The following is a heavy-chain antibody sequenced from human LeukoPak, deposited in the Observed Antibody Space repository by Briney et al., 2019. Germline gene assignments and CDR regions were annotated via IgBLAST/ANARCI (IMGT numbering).Heavy chain of an antibody. D-gene: IGHD3/OR15-3a*01. J-gene: IGHJ4*02. Sequence: GGSLRLSCAASGFTFSNCWMNWVRQAPGKGLEWVANIKLDGSEKYYVDSVKGRFTISRDNAKNSLYLQMNSLRAEDTAVYYCARSSLWTDYWGQGTLVTVSS. CDR2: IKLDGSEK. CDR1: GFTFSNCW. CDR3: ARSSLWTDY. V-gene: IGHV3-7*03.